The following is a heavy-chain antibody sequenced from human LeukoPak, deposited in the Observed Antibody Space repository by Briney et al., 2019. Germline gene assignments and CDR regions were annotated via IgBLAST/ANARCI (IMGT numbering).Heavy chain of an antibody. J-gene: IGHJ3*02. D-gene: IGHD2-2*02. Sequence: SETLSLTCTVSGGSISSGRFYWGWIRQPPGKGLEWIGSFYYSRGPYNNPSLRSRVTMSVDTSKNQMSLKLTSVTAADTAIYYCARPMGGAGILEAYDIWGQGTMVTVSS. V-gene: IGHV4-39*01. CDR1: GGSISSGRFY. CDR2: FYYSRGP. CDR3: ARPMGGAGILEAYDI.